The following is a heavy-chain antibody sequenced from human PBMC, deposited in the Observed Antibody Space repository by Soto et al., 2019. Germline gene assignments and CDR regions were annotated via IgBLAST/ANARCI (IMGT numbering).Heavy chain of an antibody. Sequence: QVQLVESGGGVVQPGRSLRPSCAASGFTFSSYAMHWVRQAPGKGLEWVAVISYDGSNKYYADSVKGRFTISRDNSKNPLYLQMNSLRAEDTAVYYCARPLWRDDYNWGYFDLWGRGTLVTVSS. D-gene: IGHD4-4*01. J-gene: IGHJ2*01. CDR1: GFTFSSYA. V-gene: IGHV3-30-3*01. CDR2: ISYDGSNK. CDR3: ARPLWRDDYNWGYFDL.